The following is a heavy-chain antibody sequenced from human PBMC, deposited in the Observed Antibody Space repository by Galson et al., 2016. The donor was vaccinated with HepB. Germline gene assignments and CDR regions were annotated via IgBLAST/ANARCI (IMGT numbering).Heavy chain of an antibody. CDR1: GFTFSSYW. J-gene: IGHJ4*02. D-gene: IGHD6-13*01. V-gene: IGHV3-7*01. CDR3: ARMGIGSSWYFDY. Sequence: SLRLSCAVSGFTFSSYWMSWVRQGPGKGLEWVAIIKQDGSEKYYVDSVKGRFTISRDNAKKSLYLQMNSLRAEDTAVYYCARMGIGSSWYFDYWGQGTLVTVSA. CDR2: IKQDGSEK.